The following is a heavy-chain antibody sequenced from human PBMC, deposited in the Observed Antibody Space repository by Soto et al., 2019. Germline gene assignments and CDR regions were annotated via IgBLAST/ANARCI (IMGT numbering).Heavy chain of an antibody. CDR1: GFSLTTSGVG. V-gene: IGHV2-5*02. CDR2: IYWDDDK. D-gene: IGHD3-3*01. J-gene: IGHJ4*02. CDR3: AHRVFGPFFGGFTTTAIYFDF. Sequence: QITLNESGPTVVRPTETLTLTCRFSGFSLTTSGVGVGWVRQSPGKAPEWLALIYWDDDKRYSESLKSRLTSTKDPSNNLWVLTVANLYPRDAATYYFAHRVFGPFFGGFTTTAIYFDFWGQGTPVAVAS.